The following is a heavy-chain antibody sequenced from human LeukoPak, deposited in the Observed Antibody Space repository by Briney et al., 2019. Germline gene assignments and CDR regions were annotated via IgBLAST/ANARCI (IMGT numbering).Heavy chain of an antibody. CDR1: GFTFSSYS. D-gene: IGHD5-18*01. CDR2: ISSSSSYI. CDR3: ATDGYSYGTPFDY. Sequence: PGGALRLSCAASGFTFSSYSMNWVRQAPGKGLGWVSSISSSSSYIYYADSVKGRFTISRDNAKNSLYLQMNSLRAEDTAVYYCATDGYSYGTPFDYWGQGTLVTVSS. V-gene: IGHV3-21*01. J-gene: IGHJ4*02.